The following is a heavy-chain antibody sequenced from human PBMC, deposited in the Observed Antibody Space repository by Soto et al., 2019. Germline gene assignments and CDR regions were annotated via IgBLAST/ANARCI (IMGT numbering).Heavy chain of an antibody. Sequence: QVQLQESGPGLVKPSETLSLTCTVSGGSISSYYWSWIRQPPGKGLEWIGYIYYSGSTNYNPSLKSRVTISVDTSKNQFSLKLSSVTAADTAVYYCARTPYCSGGSCYGVFHYWGQGTLVTVSS. CDR2: IYYSGST. CDR1: GGSISSYY. V-gene: IGHV4-59*01. D-gene: IGHD2-15*01. CDR3: ARTPYCSGGSCYGVFHY. J-gene: IGHJ4*02.